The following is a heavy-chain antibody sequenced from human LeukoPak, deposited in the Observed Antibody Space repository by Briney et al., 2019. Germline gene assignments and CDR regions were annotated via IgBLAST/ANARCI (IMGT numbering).Heavy chain of an antibody. J-gene: IGHJ6*02. V-gene: IGHV4-31*03. CDR2: IYYSGST. Sequence: SETLSLTCTVSGGSLSSGGYYWSWIRQHPGKGLEWLGYIYYSGSTYYNPSLKSRVTISVDTSKNQFSLKLSSVTAADTAVYYCARYYYDSSGYLPYYYYGMDVWGQGTTVTVSS. CDR1: GGSLSSGGYY. D-gene: IGHD3-22*01. CDR3: ARYYYDSSGYLPYYYYGMDV.